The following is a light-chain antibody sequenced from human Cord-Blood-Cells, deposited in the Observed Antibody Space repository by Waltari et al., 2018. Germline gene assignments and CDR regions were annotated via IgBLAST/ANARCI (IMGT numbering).Light chain of an antibody. CDR1: QGISSA. V-gene: IGKV1-13*02. CDR2: DAS. Sequence: AIQLTQSPSSLSASVGDRVPLTCRASQGISSAVAWYQQKPGKAPKLLIYDASSLESGVPSRFSGSESGTDFTLTISSLQPEDFATYYCQQFNSYPLTFGPGTKVDIK. J-gene: IGKJ3*01. CDR3: QQFNSYPLT.